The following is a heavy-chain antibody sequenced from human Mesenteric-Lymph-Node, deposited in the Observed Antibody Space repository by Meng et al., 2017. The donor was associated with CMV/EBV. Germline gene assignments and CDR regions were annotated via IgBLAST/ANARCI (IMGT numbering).Heavy chain of an antibody. V-gene: IGHV3-48*03. CDR3: ARSRDQSTDSKYGLDV. CDR2: ISSSGNNI. D-gene: IGHD2-2*01. Sequence: GESLKISCAASGFTFSSYEMNWVRQAPGKGLECVSHISSSGNNIYYADSVKGRFTISRDNAKNSLFLQMSSLRTEDTAVYYCARSRDQSTDSKYGLDVWGQGTTVTVSS. CDR1: GFTFSSYE. J-gene: IGHJ6*02.